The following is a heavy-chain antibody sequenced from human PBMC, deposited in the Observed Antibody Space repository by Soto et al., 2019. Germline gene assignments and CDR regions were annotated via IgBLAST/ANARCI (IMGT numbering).Heavy chain of an antibody. Sequence: PSGTLSLTCTVSGGSISSYYWSWIRQPPGKGLEWIGYIYYSGSTNYNPSLKSRVTISVDTSKNQFSLKLSSVTAADTAVYYCARQNYHFWSGYYILPWAFDIWGQGTMVPVSS. J-gene: IGHJ3*02. V-gene: IGHV4-59*08. CDR2: IYYSGST. CDR3: ARQNYHFWSGYYILPWAFDI. CDR1: GGSISSYY. D-gene: IGHD3-3*01.